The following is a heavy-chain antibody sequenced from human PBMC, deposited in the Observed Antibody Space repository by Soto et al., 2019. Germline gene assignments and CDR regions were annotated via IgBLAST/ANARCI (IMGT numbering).Heavy chain of an antibody. Sequence: AGGSLRLSCAAPGFTFGNYWMRWVRQAPGKGLEWVANIKQDGSEKYYVDSVKGRFTISRDDAKNSLYLQMNSLRAEDTAVYYCARHGDYVSLDVWGQGTTVTVSS. V-gene: IGHV3-7*01. CDR1: GFTFGNYW. CDR3: ARHGDYVSLDV. CDR2: IKQDGSEK. D-gene: IGHD4-17*01. J-gene: IGHJ6*02.